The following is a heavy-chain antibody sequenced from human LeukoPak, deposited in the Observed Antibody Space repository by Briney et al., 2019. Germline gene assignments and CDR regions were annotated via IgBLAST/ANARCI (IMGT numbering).Heavy chain of an antibody. Sequence: ASVKVSCKASGGTFTSYYMHWVRQAPGQGLEWMGIINPSGGSTSYAQKFQGRVTMTRDMSTSTVYMELSSLRSEDTAMYYCARDRGGVTTVTTGSFNAFDIWGQGTMVTVSS. V-gene: IGHV1-46*01. CDR2: INPSGGST. D-gene: IGHD4-17*01. CDR3: ARDRGGVTTVTTGSFNAFDI. J-gene: IGHJ3*02. CDR1: GGTFTSYY.